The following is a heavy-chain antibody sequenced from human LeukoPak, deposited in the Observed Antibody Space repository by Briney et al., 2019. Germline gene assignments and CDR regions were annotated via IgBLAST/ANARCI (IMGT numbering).Heavy chain of an antibody. CDR1: GEPFSGYY. CDR3: ARRLSNDYVWGSPGWAFDI. Sequence: SETLSLTCAVYGEPFSGYYWSWIRQPPGKGLEWIGEINHSGRTNYNPSLKSRVTVSLDTSTNQFSLKLSSVTAADTAVYYCARRLSNDYVWGSPGWAFDIWGQGTIVTVSS. J-gene: IGHJ3*02. V-gene: IGHV4-34*01. D-gene: IGHD3-16*01. CDR2: INHSGRT.